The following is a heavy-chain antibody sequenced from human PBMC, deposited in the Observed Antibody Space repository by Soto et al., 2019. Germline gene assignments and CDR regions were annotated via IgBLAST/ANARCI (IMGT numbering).Heavy chain of an antibody. D-gene: IGHD2-2*01. CDR1: GGSISSYY. V-gene: IGHV4-39*01. CDR3: ARHPVVPAAMGYYYYYGMDV. J-gene: IGHJ6*02. Sequence: SETLSLTCTVSGGSISSYYWSWIRQPPGKGLEWIGSIYYSGSTYYNPSLKSRVTISVDTSKNQFSLKLSSVTAADTAVYYCARHPVVPAAMGYYYYYGMDVWGQGTTVTVSS. CDR2: IYYSGST.